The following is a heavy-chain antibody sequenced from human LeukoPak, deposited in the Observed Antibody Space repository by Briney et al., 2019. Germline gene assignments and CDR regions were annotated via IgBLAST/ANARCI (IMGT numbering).Heavy chain of an antibody. J-gene: IGHJ3*02. CDR2: ISGSGGST. V-gene: IGHV3-23*01. CDR3: AKCVVVVAATPDAFDI. CDR1: GFTFSSYG. D-gene: IGHD2-15*01. Sequence: GGTLRLSCAASGFTFSSYGMSWVRQAPGKGLEWVSAISGSGGSTYYADSVKGRFTISRDNSKNTLYLQMNSLRAEDTDVYYCAKCVVVVAATPDAFDIWGQGTMVTVSS.